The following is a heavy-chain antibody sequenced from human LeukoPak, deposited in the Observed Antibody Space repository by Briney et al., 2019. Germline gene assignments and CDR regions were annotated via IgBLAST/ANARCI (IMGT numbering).Heavy chain of an antibody. D-gene: IGHD1-14*01. CDR3: TTLYRFDP. Sequence: SGGSLRLSCAASGFTFSSYWMHWVRQAPGKGLVWVSRITGDGSTTNYADSVKGRFTISRDNAKNTLYLQMNSLSAEDTAVYYCTTLYRFDPWGQGTLVTVSS. CDR1: GFTFSSYW. V-gene: IGHV3-74*01. J-gene: IGHJ5*02. CDR2: ITGDGSTT.